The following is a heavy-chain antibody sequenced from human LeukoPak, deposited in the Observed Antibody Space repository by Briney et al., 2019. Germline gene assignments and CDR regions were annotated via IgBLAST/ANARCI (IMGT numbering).Heavy chain of an antibody. CDR1: GFTLSNYG. CDR2: IPNDGSNQ. D-gene: IGHD2-15*01. Sequence: VGCLSLSCVASGFTLSNYGMHWVRPAPGKGLAWVAVIPNDGSNQYYADPVKGRFTISRDNSQNTLYLQMNSMRAEDTAVYYCAKGGGDIVVVVAAFYYYGMDVWGKGTTDSVS. V-gene: IGHV3-30*18. CDR3: AKGGGDIVVVVAAFYYYGMDV. J-gene: IGHJ6*04.